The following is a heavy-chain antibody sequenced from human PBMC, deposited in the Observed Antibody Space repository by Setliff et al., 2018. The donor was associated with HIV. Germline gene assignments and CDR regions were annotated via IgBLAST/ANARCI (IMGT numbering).Heavy chain of an antibody. Sequence: GASVKVSCKASGYTFTTYAMHWVRQAPGQRLEWMGWINGGNGNTEYSQKFQGRVTITRDISASTAYVELYSLTSEDTAVYYCARTLTYYFDGSFSSGPADYWGLGTLVTVSS. V-gene: IGHV1-3*01. CDR3: ARTLTYYFDGSFSSGPADY. CDR2: INGGNGNT. D-gene: IGHD3-22*01. CDR1: GYTFTTYA. J-gene: IGHJ4*02.